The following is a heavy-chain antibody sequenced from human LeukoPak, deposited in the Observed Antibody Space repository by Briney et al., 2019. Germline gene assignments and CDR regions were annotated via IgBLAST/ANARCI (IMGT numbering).Heavy chain of an antibody. CDR2: TRYDGSNK. V-gene: IGHV3-30*02. Sequence: GGSLRLSCAASGFTFSSYGMHWVRQAPGKGLEWVAFTRYDGSNKYYADSVKGRFTISRDNSKNTLYLLMNSLRAEDTAVYYCAKVEDYYDSSGYVPDYWGQGTLVTVSS. D-gene: IGHD3-22*01. CDR1: GFTFSSYG. J-gene: IGHJ4*02. CDR3: AKVEDYYDSSGYVPDY.